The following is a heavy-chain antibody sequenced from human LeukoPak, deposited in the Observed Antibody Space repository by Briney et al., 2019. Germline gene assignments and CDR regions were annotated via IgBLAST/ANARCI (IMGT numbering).Heavy chain of an antibody. CDR2: INHSGST. CDR1: GGSFSGYY. D-gene: IGHD4-17*01. J-gene: IGHJ6*02. Sequence: SETLSLTCAVYGGSFSGYYWSWIRQPPGKGLEWIGEINHSGSTNYNPSLKSRVTISVDTSRNQFSLKLSSVTAADTAVYYCARGTAGTVTTFSGVYYYGMDVWGQGTTVTVSS. CDR3: ARGTAGTVTTFSGVYYYGMDV. V-gene: IGHV4-34*01.